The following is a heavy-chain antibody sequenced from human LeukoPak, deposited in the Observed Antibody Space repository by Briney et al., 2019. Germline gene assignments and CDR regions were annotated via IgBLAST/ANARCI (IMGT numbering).Heavy chain of an antibody. D-gene: IGHD3-16*01. CDR3: ARSGLSTALGN. V-gene: IGHV4-59*01. J-gene: IGHJ4*02. Sequence: SETLSLTCTVSGGSISSYYWSWIRQPPGKGLEWIGYIYYSGSTNYNSSLKSRVTISVDTSKNQFSLKLSSVTAADTAVYYCARSGLSTALGNWGQGTLVTVSS. CDR1: GGSISSYY. CDR2: IYYSGST.